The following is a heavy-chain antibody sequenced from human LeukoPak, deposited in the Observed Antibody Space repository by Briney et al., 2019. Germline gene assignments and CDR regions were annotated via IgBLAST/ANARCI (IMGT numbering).Heavy chain of an antibody. D-gene: IGHD3-10*01. V-gene: IGHV3-53*01. CDR3: ARVRITMVRGVTLDAFNI. J-gene: IGHJ3*02. CDR2: IYSGGST. Sequence: GGSLRLSCAASGFTVSSNYMSWVRQAPGKGLEWVSVIYSGGSTYYADSVKGRFTISRDNSKNTLYLQMNSLRAEDTAVYYCARVRITMVRGVTLDAFNIWGQGTMVTVSS. CDR1: GFTVSSNY.